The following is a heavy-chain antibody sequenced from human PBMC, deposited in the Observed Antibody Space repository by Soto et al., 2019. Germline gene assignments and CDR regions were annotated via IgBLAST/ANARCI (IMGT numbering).Heavy chain of an antibody. D-gene: IGHD3-3*01. Sequence: GGSLRLSCAASGFTFSSYDMHWVRQATGKGLEWVSAIGTAGDTYYADSVKGRFTISRDNSKNTLYLQMNSLRAEDTAVYYCAKDTIFGVVISSCFDYWGQGTLVTVSS. CDR3: AKDTIFGVVISSCFDY. CDR2: IGTAGDT. V-gene: IGHV3-13*01. CDR1: GFTFSSYD. J-gene: IGHJ4*02.